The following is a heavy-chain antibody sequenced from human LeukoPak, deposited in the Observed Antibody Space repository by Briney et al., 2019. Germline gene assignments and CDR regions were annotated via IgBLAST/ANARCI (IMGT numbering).Heavy chain of an antibody. CDR2: IRYDGSNK. CDR1: GFTFSSYG. V-gene: IGHV3-30*02. CDR3: ARGGSSWYRYYFDY. J-gene: IGHJ4*02. D-gene: IGHD6-13*01. Sequence: GGSLRLSCAAPGFTFSSYGMHWVRQAPGKGLEWVAFIRYDGSNKYYADSVKGRFTISRDNSKNTLYLQMNSLRPEDTAVYYCARGGSSWYRYYFDYWGQGTLVTVSS.